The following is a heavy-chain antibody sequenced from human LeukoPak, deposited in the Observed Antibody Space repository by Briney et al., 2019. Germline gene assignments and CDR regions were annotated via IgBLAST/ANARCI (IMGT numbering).Heavy chain of an antibody. CDR2: ISWNSGSI. V-gene: IGHV3-9*01. CDR1: GFTFDDYA. Sequence: GGSLRLSCAASGFTFDDYAMHWVRQAPGKGLEWVSGISWNSGSIGYADSVKGRFTISRDNAKNSLYLQMNSLRAEDTALYYCAKDIGYDSSGYYDYWGQGTLVTVSS. D-gene: IGHD3-22*01. CDR3: AKDIGYDSSGYYDY. J-gene: IGHJ4*02.